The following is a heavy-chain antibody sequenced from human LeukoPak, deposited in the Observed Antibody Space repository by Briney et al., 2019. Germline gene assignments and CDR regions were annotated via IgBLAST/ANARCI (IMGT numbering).Heavy chain of an antibody. J-gene: IGHJ4*02. CDR2: IYHSGST. D-gene: IGHD3-3*01. CDR1: GYSISSGYY. Sequence: PSETLSLTCTVSGYSISSGYYWGWIRQPPGKGLEWIGSIYHSGSTYYNPSLKSRVTISLDTSKNQFSLKLNSVTAADTAVYYCARGITIFGVGTSYYFDYWGQGTLVTVSS. CDR3: ARGITIFGVGTSYYFDY. V-gene: IGHV4-38-2*02.